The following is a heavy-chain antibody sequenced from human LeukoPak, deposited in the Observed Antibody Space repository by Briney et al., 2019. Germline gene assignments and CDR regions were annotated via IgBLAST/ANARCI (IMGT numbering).Heavy chain of an antibody. D-gene: IGHD4-17*01. V-gene: IGHV3-21*01. Sequence: PGGSLRLSCAASGFTVSSNYMSWVRQAPGKGLEWVSSISSSSSYIYYADSVKGRFTISRDNAKNSLYLQMNSLRAEDTAVYYCARERLYGDPDYWGQGTLVTVSS. CDR2: ISSSSSYI. CDR1: GFTVSSNY. J-gene: IGHJ4*02. CDR3: ARERLYGDPDY.